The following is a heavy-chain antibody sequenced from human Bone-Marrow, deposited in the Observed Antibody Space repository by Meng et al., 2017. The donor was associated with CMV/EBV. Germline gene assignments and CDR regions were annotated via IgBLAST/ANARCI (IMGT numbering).Heavy chain of an antibody. CDR3: ARSDYDFWSGYYVY. D-gene: IGHD3-3*01. CDR2: FDPEDGET. V-gene: IGHV1-24*01. CDR1: GYTLTELS. J-gene: IGHJ4*02. Sequence: ASVKVSCKVSGYTLTELSMHWVRQAPGKGLEWMGGFDPEDGETIYAQKFQGRVTMTEDTSTDTAYMELRSLRSDDTALYYCARSDYDFWSGYYVYWGQGTLVTVSS.